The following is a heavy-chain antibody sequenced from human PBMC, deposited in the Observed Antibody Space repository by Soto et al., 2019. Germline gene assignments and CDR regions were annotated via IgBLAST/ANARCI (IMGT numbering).Heavy chain of an antibody. CDR1: GSSMNTYY. J-gene: IGHJ4*02. CDR2: IYSIGRT. V-gene: IGHV4-59*01. Sequence: LACSVSGSSMNTYYWSCIRQPPGKGLEWIGYIYSIGRTNYKLSLKSRVVFSVDTSTNQFSLNLSSVTAADTAVYYCARGSGNPFDXWGQGTLVTVSX. D-gene: IGHD2-15*01. CDR3: ARGSGNPFDX.